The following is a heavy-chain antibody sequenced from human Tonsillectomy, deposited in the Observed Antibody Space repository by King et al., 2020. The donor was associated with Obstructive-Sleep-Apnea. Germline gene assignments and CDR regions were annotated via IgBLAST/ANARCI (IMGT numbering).Heavy chain of an antibody. Sequence: VQLVESGGGVVQPGRSLRLSCAASGFTFSSYAMHWVRQAPGKGLEWGAVISYDGSNKYYADSVKGRFTISRDNSKNTLYLQMNSLRAEDTAVYYCARNEGLNYYDSSGYSLGYFDYWGQGTLVTVSS. CDR3: ARNEGLNYYDSSGYSLGYFDY. J-gene: IGHJ4*02. V-gene: IGHV3-30-3*01. CDR1: GFTFSSYA. D-gene: IGHD3-22*01. CDR2: ISYDGSNK.